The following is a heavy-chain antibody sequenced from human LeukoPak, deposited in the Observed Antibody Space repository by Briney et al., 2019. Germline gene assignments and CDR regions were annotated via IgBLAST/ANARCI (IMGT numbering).Heavy chain of an antibody. CDR1: GGTFSSYA. Sequence: SVKASCKASGGTFSSYAISWVRQAPGQGLEWMGRIIPIFGTANYAQKFQGRVTITTDESTSTAYMELSSLRSEDTAVYYCARDRGNYYGSGNDMGDYWGQGTLVTVSS. CDR2: IIPIFGTA. D-gene: IGHD3-10*01. J-gene: IGHJ4*02. V-gene: IGHV1-69*05. CDR3: ARDRGNYYGSGNDMGDY.